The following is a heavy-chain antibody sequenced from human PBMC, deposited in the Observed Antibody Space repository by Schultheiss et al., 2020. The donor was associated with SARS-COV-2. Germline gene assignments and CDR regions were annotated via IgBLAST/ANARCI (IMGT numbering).Heavy chain of an antibody. CDR1: GFTFSNAW. CDR3: AREGGRQQLAFDY. V-gene: IGHV3-15*07. CDR2: IKSKTDGGTT. Sequence: GGSLRLSCAASGFTFSNAWMNWVRQAPGKGLEWVGRIKSKTDGGTTDYAAPVKGRFTISRDDSKNTLYLQMNSLRAEDTAVYYCAREGGRQQLAFDYWGQGTLVTAPQ. D-gene: IGHD6-13*01. J-gene: IGHJ4*02.